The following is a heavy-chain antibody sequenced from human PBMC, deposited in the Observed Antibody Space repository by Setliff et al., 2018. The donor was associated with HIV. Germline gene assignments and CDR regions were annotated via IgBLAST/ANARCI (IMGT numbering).Heavy chain of an antibody. CDR3: ATKGGFFSLHWFLDL. Sequence: ASVKVSCKASGYTFTGYYMHWVRQAPGQGLEWMGWIDPTAGITDYAQRFLGRVTITRDTSTSTVYMELSSLTSDDTAVYYCATKGGFFSLHWFLDLWGRGTLVTVSS. V-gene: IGHV1-2*02. CDR2: IDPTAGIT. CDR1: GYTFTGYY. D-gene: IGHD3-16*01. J-gene: IGHJ2*01.